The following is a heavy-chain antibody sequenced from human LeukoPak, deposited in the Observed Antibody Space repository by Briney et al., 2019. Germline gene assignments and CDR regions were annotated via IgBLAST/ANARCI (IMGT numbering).Heavy chain of an antibody. V-gene: IGHV4-59*01. CDR1: GGSIISYY. J-gene: IGHJ3*02. CDR2: IYYSGST. Sequence: KPSETLSLTCTVSGGSIISYYWSWIRQPPGKGLEWIGYIYYSGSTNYNPSLKSRVTISVDTSKNQFSLKVSSVTAADTAVYYCARAATVGADRAFDIWGQGTMVTVSS. D-gene: IGHD1-26*01. CDR3: ARAATVGADRAFDI.